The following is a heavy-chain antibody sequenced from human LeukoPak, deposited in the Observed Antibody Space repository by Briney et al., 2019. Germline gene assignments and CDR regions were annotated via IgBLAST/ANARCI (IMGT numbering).Heavy chain of an antibody. CDR2: INPNSGGT. D-gene: IGHD6-19*01. Sequence: ASVKVSCKASGGTFSSYAISWVRQAPGQGLEWMGRINPNSGGTNYAQKFQGRVTMTRDTSISTAYMELSSLRSEDTAVYYCARDREDRGHSSGWYEDKYWFDPWGQGTLVTVSS. J-gene: IGHJ5*02. CDR3: ARDREDRGHSSGWYEDKYWFDP. CDR1: GGTFSSYA. V-gene: IGHV1-2*06.